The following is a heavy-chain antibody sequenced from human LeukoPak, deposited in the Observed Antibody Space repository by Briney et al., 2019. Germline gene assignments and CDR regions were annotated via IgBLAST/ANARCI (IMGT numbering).Heavy chain of an antibody. J-gene: IGHJ6*03. CDR1: GGTFSSYA. CDR2: IIPIFGTA. Sequence: SVKVSCKASGGTFSSYAISWVRQAPGQALEWMGGIIPIFGTANYAQKFQGRVTITADESTSTAYMELSSLRSEDTAVYYCARAVLRFLEWLPRDYYYMDVWGKGTTVTVSS. D-gene: IGHD3-3*01. V-gene: IGHV1-69*13. CDR3: ARAVLRFLEWLPRDYYYMDV.